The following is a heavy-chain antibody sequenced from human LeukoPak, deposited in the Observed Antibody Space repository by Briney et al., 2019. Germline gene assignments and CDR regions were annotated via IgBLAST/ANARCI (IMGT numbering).Heavy chain of an antibody. CDR1: GGSMSPYH. V-gene: IGHV4-59*08. Sequence: SETLSLTCTVSGGSMSPYHWGWIRQPPGKGLEWTGYIYYSGSTNYNHSLNSRVTISVDTSKNQFSLRLSSVTAADTAVYYCARHEDSGSPRSLWFDPWGQGTLVTVSS. J-gene: IGHJ5*02. D-gene: IGHD3-10*01. CDR3: ARHEDSGSPRSLWFDP. CDR2: IYYSGST.